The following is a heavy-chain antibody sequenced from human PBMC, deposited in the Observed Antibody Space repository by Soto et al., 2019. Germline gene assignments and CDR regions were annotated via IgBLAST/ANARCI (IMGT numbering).Heavy chain of an antibody. CDR3: ASGQAGAVISPYYYYGMDV. CDR2: ISAYNGNT. CDR1: GYTFTSYG. J-gene: IGHJ6*02. V-gene: IGHV1-18*01. Sequence: ASVKVSCKASGYTFTSYGISWVRQAPGQGLEWMGWISAYNGNTNYAQKLQGRVTMTTDTSTSTADMELRSLRSDDTAVYYCASGQAGAVISPYYYYGMDVWGQGTTVTVSS. D-gene: IGHD3-22*01.